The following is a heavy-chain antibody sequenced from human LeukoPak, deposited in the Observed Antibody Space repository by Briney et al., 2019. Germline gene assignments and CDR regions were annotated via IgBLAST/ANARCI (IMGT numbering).Heavy chain of an antibody. CDR2: ISSSSSYI. J-gene: IGHJ4*02. Sequence: GGSLRLSCAASGFTFSSYSMNWVRQAPGKGLEWVSSISSSSSYIYYADSVKGRFTISRDNAKNSLYLQMNSLRAEDTAVYYCARTGGGIVVVPAAPDYWGQGTLVTVSS. V-gene: IGHV3-21*01. CDR1: GFTFSSYS. D-gene: IGHD2-2*01. CDR3: ARTGGGIVVVPAAPDY.